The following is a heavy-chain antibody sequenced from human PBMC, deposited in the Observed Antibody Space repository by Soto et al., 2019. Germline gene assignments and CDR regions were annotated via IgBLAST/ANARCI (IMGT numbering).Heavy chain of an antibody. V-gene: IGHV4-30-2*01. CDR3: TRGVLA. CDR2: ISPSERP. D-gene: IGHD2-8*01. CDR1: GGSVSSGGYS. Sequence: QVQLQESGSRLVRPSQPLSLTCSVSGGSVSSGGYSWSWIRQAPGKGLEWIGFISPSERPAYNPSLKSRVSISVDTSKNQISLELSSVTAADTAVYYCTRGVLAWGPGTLVTVSS. J-gene: IGHJ5*02.